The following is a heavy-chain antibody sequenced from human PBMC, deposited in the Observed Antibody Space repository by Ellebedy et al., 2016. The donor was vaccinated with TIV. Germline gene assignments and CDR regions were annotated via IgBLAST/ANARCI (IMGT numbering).Heavy chain of an antibody. V-gene: IGHV1-18*01. D-gene: IGHD5-12*01. CDR3: ARDNSGYEGTAFDI. CDR1: GYTFTSYD. J-gene: IGHJ3*02. Sequence: ASVKVSCKASGYTFTSYDINWVRQAPGQGLEWMGWISAYNGNTNYAQKLQGRVTMTTDTSTSTAYMELRSLRSDDTAVYYCARDNSGYEGTAFDIWGQGTMVTVSS. CDR2: ISAYNGNT.